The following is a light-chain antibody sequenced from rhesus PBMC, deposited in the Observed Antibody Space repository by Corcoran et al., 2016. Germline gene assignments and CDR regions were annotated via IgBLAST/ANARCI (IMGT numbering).Light chain of an antibody. J-gene: IGKJ1*01. CDR3: QQYDSRPRT. V-gene: IGKV1-22*01. CDR2: RAS. Sequence: DIQMTQSPSSLSASVGDTVTITGRASQSISSWLAWYQQKPRKAPNLLIYRASSLQSGVPSRFSGRGSRTVFTLTFTRLQSEDFAAYYCQQYDSRPRTFGQGTKVEI. CDR1: QSISSW.